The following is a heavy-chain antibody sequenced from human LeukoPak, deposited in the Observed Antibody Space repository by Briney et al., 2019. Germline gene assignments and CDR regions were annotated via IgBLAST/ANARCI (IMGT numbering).Heavy chain of an antibody. V-gene: IGHV1-18*01. CDR3: ARLGIAAAAHYFDY. D-gene: IGHD6-13*01. J-gene: IGHJ4*02. CDR1: GYTFTSYG. Sequence: ASVKVSCKASGYTFTSYGISWVRQAPGQGLEWMGWISAYNGNTNYAQKLQGRVTMTTDTSTSTAYMELRSLRSDDTAVHYCARLGIAAAAHYFDYWGQRTLVTVSS. CDR2: ISAYNGNT.